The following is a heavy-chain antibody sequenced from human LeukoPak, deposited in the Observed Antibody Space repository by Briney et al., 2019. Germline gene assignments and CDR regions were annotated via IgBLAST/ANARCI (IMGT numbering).Heavy chain of an antibody. CDR3: ARDLGGYSYGPYFDY. CDR1: GYTFTSYY. V-gene: IGHV1-46*03. Sequence: GASVKVSCKASGYTFTSYYMHWVRQAPGQGLEWMGIINPSGGSTSYAQKFQGRVTMTRDTSTSTGYMELSSLRSEDTAVYYCARDLGGYSYGPYFDYWGQGTLVTVSS. D-gene: IGHD5-18*01. J-gene: IGHJ4*02. CDR2: INPSGGST.